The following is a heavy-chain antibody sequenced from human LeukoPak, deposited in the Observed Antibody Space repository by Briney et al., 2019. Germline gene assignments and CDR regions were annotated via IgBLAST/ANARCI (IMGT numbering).Heavy chain of an antibody. J-gene: IGHJ4*02. CDR1: GYTFTSYG. CDR2: ISAYNGNT. CDR3: ARYYSGYYPLYYFDY. D-gene: IGHD3-22*01. V-gene: IGHV1-18*01. Sequence: ASVKVSCKASGYTFTSYGISWVRQAPGQGLEWMGWISAYNGNTNYAQKLQGRVTMTTDTSTSTAYMELRSLRSDDTAVYYCARYYSGYYPLYYFDYWGQGTLVTVSS.